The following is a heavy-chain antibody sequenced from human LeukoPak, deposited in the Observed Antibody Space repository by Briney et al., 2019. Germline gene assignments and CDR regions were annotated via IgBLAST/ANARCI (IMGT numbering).Heavy chain of an antibody. V-gene: IGHV1-2*02. D-gene: IGHD2-2*01. J-gene: IGHJ4*02. CDR3: ARGRGTTSSNFDY. CDR2: INPNNGGT. Sequence: ASVTVSCKASGYTFTGYYMHWVRQAPGQGLEWMGWINPNNGGTNYAQKFQGRVTMTRDTSISTAYMELSRLTSDDTAVYYCARGRGTTSSNFDYWGQGTLAAVSS. CDR1: GYTFTGYY.